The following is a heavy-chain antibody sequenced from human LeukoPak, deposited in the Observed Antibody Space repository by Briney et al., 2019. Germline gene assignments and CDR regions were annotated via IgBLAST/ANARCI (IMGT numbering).Heavy chain of an antibody. Sequence: GGSLRLSCAASGFALRSYTVTWVRQAPGKGLEWVSSISSTSAYIHYAESVKGRFSISRDNVDNVVHLQMSSLRNEDTAFYYCARVAVAGPTGWFDSWGQGTLVTVSS. J-gene: IGHJ5*01. D-gene: IGHD6-19*01. CDR1: GFALRSYT. V-gene: IGHV3-21*01. CDR3: ARVAVAGPTGWFDS. CDR2: ISSTSAYI.